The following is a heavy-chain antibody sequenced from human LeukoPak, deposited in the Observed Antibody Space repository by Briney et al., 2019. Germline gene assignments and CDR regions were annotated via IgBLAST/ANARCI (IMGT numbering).Heavy chain of an antibody. D-gene: IGHD6-13*01. J-gene: IGHJ4*02. CDR3: AKVGAGCSSSWIDY. Sequence: GGSLRLSCAASGFIFSNAWMGWVRQAPGKGLEWVAVISYDGSNKYYADSVKGRFTISRDNSKNTLYLQMNSLRAEDTAVYYCAKVGAGCSSSWIDYWGQGTLVTVSS. CDR2: ISYDGSNK. V-gene: IGHV3-30*18. CDR1: GFIFSNAW.